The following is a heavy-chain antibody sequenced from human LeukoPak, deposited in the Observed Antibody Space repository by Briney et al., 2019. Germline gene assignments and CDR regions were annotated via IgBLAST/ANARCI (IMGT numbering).Heavy chain of an antibody. CDR2: INHNGNVN. J-gene: IGHJ6*02. CDR3: ARGGGLDV. V-gene: IGHV3-7*03. Sequence: GGSLRLSCAASGFTFSTYSMNWVRQAPGKGLEWVASINHNGNVNYYVDSVKGRFTISRDNAKNSLYLQMSNLRAEDTAVYFCARGGGLDVWGQGATVTVSS. CDR1: GFTFSTYS. D-gene: IGHD3-16*01.